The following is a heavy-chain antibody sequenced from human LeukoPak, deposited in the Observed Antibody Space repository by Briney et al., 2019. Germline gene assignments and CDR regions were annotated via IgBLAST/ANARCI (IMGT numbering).Heavy chain of an antibody. CDR3: ARDPGNYYDSSGYSDY. V-gene: IGHV1-58*01. Sequence: ASVKVSCKASGFTFTSSAVQWVRQARGQRLEWIGWIVVGSGNTNYAQKFQERVTITRDMSTSTAYMELSSLRSEDTAVYYCARDPGNYYDSSGYSDYWGQGTLVTVSS. D-gene: IGHD3-22*01. J-gene: IGHJ4*02. CDR1: GFTFTSSA. CDR2: IVVGSGNT.